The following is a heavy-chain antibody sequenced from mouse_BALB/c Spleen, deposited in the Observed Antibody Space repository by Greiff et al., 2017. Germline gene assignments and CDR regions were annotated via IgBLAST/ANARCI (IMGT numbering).Heavy chain of an antibody. J-gene: IGHJ1*01. CDR1: GYAFSSYW. V-gene: IGHV1-80*01. CDR2: IYPGDGDT. Sequence: VQLQESGAELVRPGSSVKISCKASGYAFSSYWMNWVKQRPGQGLEWIGQIYPGDGDTNYNGKFKGKATLTADKSSSTAYMQLSSLTSEDSAVYFCARAITTGGYFDVWGAGTTVTVSS. CDR3: ARAITTGGYFDV. D-gene: IGHD1-1*01.